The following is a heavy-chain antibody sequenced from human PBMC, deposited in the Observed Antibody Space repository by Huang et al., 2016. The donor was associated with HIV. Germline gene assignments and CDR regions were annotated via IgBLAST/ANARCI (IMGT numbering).Heavy chain of an antibody. CDR1: GGSIRSDNYY. V-gene: IGHV4-39*01. D-gene: IGHD3-10*01. CDR3: ARLPGSITMIRGVITDPY. Sequence: QLQLQESGPGLVKPSETLSLTCTVSGGSIRSDNYYWGWLRQPPGKGLEWIESIEYSGSTYYNPSLKSRVTITVDTSKNQFSLKMRSVTAADTAVYYCARLPGSITMIRGVITDPYWGQGTLVTVSS. J-gene: IGHJ4*02. CDR2: IEYSGST.